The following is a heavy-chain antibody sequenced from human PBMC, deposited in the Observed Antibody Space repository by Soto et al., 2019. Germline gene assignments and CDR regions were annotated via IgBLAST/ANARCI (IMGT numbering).Heavy chain of an antibody. CDR3: ARGHIEGELSYDAFEI. V-gene: IGHV4-34*01. CDR2: INHSGST. J-gene: IGHJ3*02. Sequence: SETLSLTCAVYGGSFSGYYWSWIRQPPGKGLEWIGEINHSGSTNYNPSLKSRVTISVDTSKNQFSLKLSSVTAADTAVYYCARGHIEGELSYDAFEIWGKGTMVTVAS. CDR1: GGSFSGYY. D-gene: IGHD3-16*02.